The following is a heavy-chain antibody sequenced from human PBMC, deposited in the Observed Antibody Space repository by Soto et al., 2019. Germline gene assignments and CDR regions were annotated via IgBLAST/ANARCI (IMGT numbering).Heavy chain of an antibody. D-gene: IGHD2-21*01. CDR3: AKRMVQRGSLMGGDGMDV. CDR1: GFTFSTYG. Sequence: QVQLVESGGGVVQPGRSLRLSCAASGFTFSTYGMHWVRRAPGKGLEWVALISYDGSNEYYAESVKGRFAISRDNSRNTLHLQMDSLRTEDTAVYYCAKRMVQRGSLMGGDGMDVWGQGTTVTVSS. J-gene: IGHJ6*02. CDR2: ISYDGSNE. V-gene: IGHV3-30*18.